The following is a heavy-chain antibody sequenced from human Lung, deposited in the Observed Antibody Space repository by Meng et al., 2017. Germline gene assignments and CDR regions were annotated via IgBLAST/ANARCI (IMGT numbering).Heavy chain of an antibody. CDR2: MSFDGAQI. V-gene: IGHV3-30*01. J-gene: IGHJ2*01. CDR1: GFTFNTYA. CDR3: ARDKPPNDV. Sequence: QVGLVETGGGVVQPGGSLRLSCAASGFTFNTYAMHWVRQAPGKGLEWVSLMSFDGAQIYSSASVRGRFTISRDNSKNTLYLQMNSLRDEDTAVYYCARDKPPNDVWGRGTLVTVSS.